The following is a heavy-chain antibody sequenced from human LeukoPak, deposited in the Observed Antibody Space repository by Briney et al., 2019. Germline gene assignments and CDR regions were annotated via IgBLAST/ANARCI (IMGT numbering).Heavy chain of an antibody. CDR3: ASDREDTANLHYFDY. D-gene: IGHD5-18*01. V-gene: IGHV3-30-3*01. J-gene: IGHJ4*02. Sequence: GGSLRLSCAASGFTFSSYAMHWARQAPGKGLEWVAVISYDGSNKYYADSVKGRFTISRDNSKNTLYLQMNSLRVEDTAVYYCASDREDTANLHYFDYWGQGTLVTVSS. CDR1: GFTFSSYA. CDR2: ISYDGSNK.